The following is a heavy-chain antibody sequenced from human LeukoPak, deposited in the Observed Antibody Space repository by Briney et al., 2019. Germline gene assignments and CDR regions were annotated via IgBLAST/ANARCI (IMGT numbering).Heavy chain of an antibody. CDR2: ISSSSSYI. V-gene: IGHV3-21*01. CDR1: GFTFSSYS. CDR3: ARGPGGQDIVVVPAAMPWDY. D-gene: IGHD2-2*01. J-gene: IGHJ4*02. Sequence: GGSLRLSCAASGFTFSSYSMNWVRQAPGKGLEWVSSISSSSSYIYYADSVKGRFTISRDNAKNSLYLQMNSLRAEDTAVHYCARGPGGQDIVVVPAAMPWDYWGQGTLVTVSS.